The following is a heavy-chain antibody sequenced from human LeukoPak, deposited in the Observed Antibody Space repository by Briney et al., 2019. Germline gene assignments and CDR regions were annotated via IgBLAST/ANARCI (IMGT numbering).Heavy chain of an antibody. CDR3: ARSYW. V-gene: IGHV3-7*01. D-gene: IGHD2-8*02. Sequence: GGSLRLSCAGSGFTFSNFWMAWVRQAPGKGLESVAYIKEDGSEKYYVDSVKGRFTISRDNAKSSLYLQMNSLRAEDTAVYYCARSYWWGQGTLVTVSS. CDR1: GFTFSNFW. J-gene: IGHJ4*02. CDR2: IKEDGSEK.